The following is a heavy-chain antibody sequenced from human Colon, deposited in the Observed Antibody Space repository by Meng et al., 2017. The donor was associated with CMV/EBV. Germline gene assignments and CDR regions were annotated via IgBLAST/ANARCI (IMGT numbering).Heavy chain of an antibody. CDR3: AGGSGWITDS. D-gene: IGHD6-19*01. CDR1: GFTFSTYW. Sequence: GGSLRLSCAASGFTFSTYWMNRVRQAPGKGLEWVANIKQDGSEKNYVDSVKGRFTISRDNAKNSLYLQLNSLRADDTAVYFCAGGSGWITDSWGQGTLVTVSS. V-gene: IGHV3-7*04. J-gene: IGHJ4*02. CDR2: IKQDGSEK.